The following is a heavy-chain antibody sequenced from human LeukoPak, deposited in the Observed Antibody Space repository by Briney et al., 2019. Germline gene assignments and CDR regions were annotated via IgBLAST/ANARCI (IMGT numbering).Heavy chain of an antibody. D-gene: IGHD3-3*01. CDR2: INHSGST. V-gene: IGHV4-34*01. Sequence: KSSETLSLTCAVYGGSFSGYYWSWIRQPPGKGLEWIGEINHSGSTNYNPSLKSRVTISVDTSKNQLSLKLSSVTAADTAVYYCARAPPGPFGVVIRKGTTCFDYWGQGTLVTVSS. J-gene: IGHJ4*02. CDR3: ARAPPGPFGVVIRKGTTCFDY. CDR1: GGSFSGYY.